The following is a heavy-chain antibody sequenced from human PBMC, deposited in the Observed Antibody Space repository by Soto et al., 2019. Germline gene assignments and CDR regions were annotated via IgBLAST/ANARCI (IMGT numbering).Heavy chain of an antibody. CDR3: ASVENQRYYDGMDV. CDR1: GGTFSSYA. CDR2: IIPIVRTA. V-gene: IGHV1-69*11. J-gene: IGHJ6*02. D-gene: IGHD2-15*01. Sequence: QVQLVQSGAEVKKPGSSVKVSCKASGGTFSSYAISWVRQARGQGLEWMGWIIPIVRTADYAQKIQCRVTITADESTSTADMELSSLRSEDKAVYYCASVENQRYYDGMDVWGQGTTVTVSS.